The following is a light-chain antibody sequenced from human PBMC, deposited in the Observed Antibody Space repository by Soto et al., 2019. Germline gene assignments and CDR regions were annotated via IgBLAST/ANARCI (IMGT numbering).Light chain of an antibody. Sequence: QSVLTQPASVSGSPGQSITISCTGTSCNVGSYKLVSWYQQHPGKAPKLMIFEVNKRPSGVSNRFSGSKSGNTASLTISGIKVEDEADYYCCSSGGSPTYVFGTGTKLTVL. CDR3: CSSGGSPTYV. J-gene: IGLJ1*01. V-gene: IGLV2-23*02. CDR1: SCNVGSYKL. CDR2: EVN.